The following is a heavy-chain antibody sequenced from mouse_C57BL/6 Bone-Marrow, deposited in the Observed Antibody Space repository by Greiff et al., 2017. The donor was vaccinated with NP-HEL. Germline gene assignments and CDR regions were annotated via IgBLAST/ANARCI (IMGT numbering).Heavy chain of an antibody. D-gene: IGHD1-1*01. J-gene: IGHJ1*03. V-gene: IGHV1-74*01. CDR3: ALYYGSSYRYFDV. Sequence: VQLQQPGAELVKPGASVKVSCKASGYTFTSYWMHWVKQRPGQGLEWIGRIHPSDSDTNYNQQFTGKATFTVDKSSSTAYMQLSSLTTEDSAVYYCALYYGSSYRYFDVWGTGTTVTVSS. CDR1: GYTFTSYW. CDR2: IHPSDSDT.